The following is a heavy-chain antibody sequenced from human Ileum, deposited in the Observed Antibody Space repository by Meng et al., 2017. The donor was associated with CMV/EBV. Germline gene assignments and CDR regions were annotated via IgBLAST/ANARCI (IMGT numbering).Heavy chain of an antibody. J-gene: IGHJ3*02. CDR1: GAPANTDGYY. Sequence: VSGAPANTDGYYWSWIRQLPGKGLEWIGYIFYSGTTYYNPSLKSRAAISRDKSKNQFSLKLNSVTAADTALYYCARDPTGFDAFDIWGQGTMVTVSS. V-gene: IGHV4-31*02. CDR3: ARDPTGFDAFDI. CDR2: IFYSGTT. D-gene: IGHD1-1*01.